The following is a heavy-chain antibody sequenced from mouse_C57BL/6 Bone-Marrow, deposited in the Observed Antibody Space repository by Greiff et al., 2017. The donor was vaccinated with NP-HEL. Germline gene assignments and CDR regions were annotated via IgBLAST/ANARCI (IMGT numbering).Heavy chain of an antibody. CDR2: IWRGGST. CDR1: GFSLTSYG. Sequence: VKLVESGPGLVQPSQSLSITCTVSGFSLTSYGVHWVRQSPGKGLEWLGVIWRGGSTDYNAAFMSRLSITKDNSKSQVFFKMNSLQADDTAIYYCAKRGVYYYGSSHWYFDVWGTGTTVTVSS. D-gene: IGHD1-1*01. J-gene: IGHJ1*03. V-gene: IGHV2-5*01. CDR3: AKRGVYYYGSSHWYFDV.